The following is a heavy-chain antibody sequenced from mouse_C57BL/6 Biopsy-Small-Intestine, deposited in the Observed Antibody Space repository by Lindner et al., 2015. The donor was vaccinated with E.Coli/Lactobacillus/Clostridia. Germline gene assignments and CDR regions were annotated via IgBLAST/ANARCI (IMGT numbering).Heavy chain of an antibody. CDR3: ARGTRGFNYGLVS. V-gene: IGHV1-84*02. CDR1: GYTFSSYE. CDR2: MNPDSGNT. Sequence: SVKVSCKASGYTFSSYEINWVRQAPGQGLEWMGWMNPDSGNTGYAQKFRGRVTMTRNTSIATAYMELSGLSSEDTAVFYCARGTRGFNYGLVSWGQGTLVTVSS. J-gene: IGHJ4*01.